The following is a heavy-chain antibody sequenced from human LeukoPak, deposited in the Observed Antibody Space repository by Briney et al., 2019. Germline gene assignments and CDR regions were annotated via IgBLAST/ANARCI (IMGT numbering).Heavy chain of an antibody. CDR3: ARGDCSSTSCYLGYYYYYYGMDV. J-gene: IGHJ6*02. CDR1: GYTFTSYD. CDR2: MNPNSGNT. D-gene: IGHD2-2*01. V-gene: IGHV1-8*01. Sequence: GASVKVSCKASGYTFTSYDINWVRQATGQGLEWMGWMNPNSGNTGYAQKFQGRVTMTRNTSISTAYMELSSLRSEDTAVYYCARGDCSSTSCYLGYYYYYYGMDVWGQGTTVTVSS.